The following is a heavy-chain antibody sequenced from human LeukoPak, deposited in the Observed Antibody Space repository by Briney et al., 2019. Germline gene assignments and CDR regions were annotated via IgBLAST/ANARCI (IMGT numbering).Heavy chain of an antibody. D-gene: IGHD6-13*01. V-gene: IGHV4-4*02. CDR2: IYHSGST. CDR3: ARRIAAAGTGVRSLDRRLNWFDP. J-gene: IGHJ5*02. Sequence: KSSETLSLTCAVSGGSISSSNWWSWVRQPPGKGLEWIGEIYHSGSTNYNPSLKSRVTISVDKSKNQFSLKLSSVTAADTAVYYCARRIAAAGTGVRSLDRRLNWFDPWGQGTLVTVSS. CDR1: GGSISSSNW.